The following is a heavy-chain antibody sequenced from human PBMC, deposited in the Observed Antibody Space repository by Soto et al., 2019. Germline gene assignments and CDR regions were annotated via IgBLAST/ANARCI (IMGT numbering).Heavy chain of an antibody. CDR1: GFTFSSYA. CDR3: ARDKPVTTYYYYYGMDV. V-gene: IGHV3-30-3*01. D-gene: IGHD4-4*01. J-gene: IGHJ6*02. CDR2: ISYDGSNK. Sequence: GGSLRLSCAASGFTFSSYAMHWVRQAPGKGLEWVAVISYDGSNKYYADSVKGRFTISRDNSKNTLYLQMNSLRAEDTAVYYCARDKPVTTYYYYYGMDVWGQGTTVTVSS.